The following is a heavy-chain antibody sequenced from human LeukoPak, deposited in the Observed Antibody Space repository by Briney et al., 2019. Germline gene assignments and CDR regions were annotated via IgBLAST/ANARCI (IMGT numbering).Heavy chain of an antibody. CDR1: GGTFSSYA. J-gene: IGHJ6*02. V-gene: IGHV1-69*13. CDR3: ARVGGFYSNYVREYYGMDV. D-gene: IGHD4-11*01. Sequence: SVTVSFKASGGTFSSYAISWVRQAPGQGLEWMGGIIPIFGTANYAQKFQGRVTITADESTSTAYMELSSLRSEDTAVYYCARVGGFYSNYVREYYGMDVWGQGTTVTVSS. CDR2: IIPIFGTA.